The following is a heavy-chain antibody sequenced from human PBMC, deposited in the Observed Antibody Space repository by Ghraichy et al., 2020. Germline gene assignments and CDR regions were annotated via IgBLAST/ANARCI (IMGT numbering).Heavy chain of an antibody. CDR2: INPSDHSP. CDR1: GYTFTSYF. J-gene: IGHJ6*01. D-gene: IGHD4-11*01. CDR3: ARDLIVTRGQYYYYGMDV. Sequence: ASVKVSCKASGYTFTSYFIHWVRQAPGQGLEWMGIINPSDHSPSYAQKFQDRVNMATDTSTSTVYMELSSLRSEDTAIYYCARDLIVTRGQYYYYGMDVWGHETTLAVSS. V-gene: IGHV1-46*01.